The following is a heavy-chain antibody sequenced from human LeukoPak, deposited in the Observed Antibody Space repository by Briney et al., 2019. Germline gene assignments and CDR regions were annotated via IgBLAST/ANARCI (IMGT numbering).Heavy chain of an antibody. D-gene: IGHD3-10*01. CDR3: ARNYYYGSGSYYQDDAFDI. CDR2: ISSSSSYI. V-gene: IGHV3-21*01. CDR1: GFTFSSYS. J-gene: IGHJ3*02. Sequence: GGSLRLSCAASGFTFSSYSMNWVRQPPGKGLEWVSSISSSSSYIYYADSVKGRFTFSRDNAKNSLYLQMNSLRAEDTAVYYCARNYYYGSGSYYQDDAFDIWGQGTMVTVSS.